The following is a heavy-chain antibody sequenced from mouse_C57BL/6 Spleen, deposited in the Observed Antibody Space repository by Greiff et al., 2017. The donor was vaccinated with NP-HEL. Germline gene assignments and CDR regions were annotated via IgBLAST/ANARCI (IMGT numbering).Heavy chain of an antibody. J-gene: IGHJ2*01. CDR3: ARRGYGSFDY. CDR1: GYSITSGYD. V-gene: IGHV3-1*01. Sequence: DVQLVESGPGMVKPSQSLSLTCTVTGYSITSGYDWHWIRHFPGNKLEWMGYISYSGSTNYNPSLKSRISITHDTSKNHFFLKLNSVTTEDTATYYCARRGYGSFDYWGQGTTLTVSS. D-gene: IGHD1-1*01. CDR2: ISYSGST.